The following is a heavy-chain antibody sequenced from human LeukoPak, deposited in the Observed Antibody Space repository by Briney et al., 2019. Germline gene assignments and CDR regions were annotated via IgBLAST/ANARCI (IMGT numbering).Heavy chain of an antibody. Sequence: SVKVSCKGSGGTFISYAISWVGQAPGQGVEGMGRIIPIFGIANNAHRFPGTATITPDKSTSTAYMELSRLRSEDTAVYYCARDRGVVVVAAGYYFVYWGQRTLVTVSS. CDR1: GGTFISYA. J-gene: IGHJ4*02. CDR3: ARDRGVVVVAAGYYFVY. D-gene: IGHD2-15*01. V-gene: IGHV1-69*04. CDR2: IIPIFGIA.